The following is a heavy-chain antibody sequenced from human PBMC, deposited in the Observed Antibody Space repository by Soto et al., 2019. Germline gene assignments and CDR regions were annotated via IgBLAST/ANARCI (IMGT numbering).Heavy chain of an antibody. J-gene: IGHJ4*02. D-gene: IGHD3-10*01. CDR1: GGAISSYY. Sequence: SETLSLTCTVSGGAISSYYWSWIRQPPGKGLEWIGYIYYSGSTNYNPSLKSRVTISVDTSKNQFSLKLNSMTAADTAVYYCARHNYGSGSTYFDYWGQGTLVTVSS. V-gene: IGHV4-59*08. CDR2: IYYSGST. CDR3: ARHNYGSGSTYFDY.